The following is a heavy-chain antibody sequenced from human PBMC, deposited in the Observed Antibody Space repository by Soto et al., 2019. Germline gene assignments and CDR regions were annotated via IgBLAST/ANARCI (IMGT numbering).Heavy chain of an antibody. CDR1: GFAFSDAW. CDR3: PTDSYITRIVVLFDY. J-gene: IGHJ4*01. Sequence: GGSMRLSCAASGFAFSDAWINWVRQAPGKGLEWVGRIKSKTDGGTTDFAAPVRGRFAISRDDSKNMVYMQMNSLKTEDTAVFFFPTDSYITRIVVLFDYWGHGTLVTVSS. D-gene: IGHD3-22*01. CDR2: IKSKTDGGTT. V-gene: IGHV3-15*07.